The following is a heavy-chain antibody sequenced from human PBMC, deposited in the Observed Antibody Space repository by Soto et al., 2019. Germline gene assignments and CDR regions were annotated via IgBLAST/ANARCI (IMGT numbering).Heavy chain of an antibody. CDR1: GGSISSYY. CDR3: ASLWGWSVDY. D-gene: IGHD3-16*01. J-gene: IGHJ4*02. Sequence: QVQLQESGPGLVKPSETLSLTCTVSGGSISSYYWSWIRQPPGKGLEWIGYIYYSGSTNYNPSLKIRVTISVDTPTTRFALNLTSVTAADTAVYYCASLWGWSVDYWGQGTLVTGSS. CDR2: IYYSGST. V-gene: IGHV4-59*08.